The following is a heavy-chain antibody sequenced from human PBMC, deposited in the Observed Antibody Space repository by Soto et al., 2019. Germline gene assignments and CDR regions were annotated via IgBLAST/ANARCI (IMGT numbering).Heavy chain of an antibody. CDR1: GYSISIRKW. CDR2: IYYSGTT. CDR3: ARLTVGATPWYAFDI. V-gene: IGHV4-28*02. D-gene: IGHD1-26*01. J-gene: IGHJ3*02. Sequence: SQTLSHTPTVTGYSISIRKWWGWLRQPPGKGLEWIGYIYYSGTTYYNPSLKSRVTISVDTSKNQFSLKLSSVTAADTAVYYCARLTVGATPWYAFDIWGQGTMVS.